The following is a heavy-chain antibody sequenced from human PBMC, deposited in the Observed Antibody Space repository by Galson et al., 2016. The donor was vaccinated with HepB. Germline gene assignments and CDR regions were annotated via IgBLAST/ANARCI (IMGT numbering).Heavy chain of an antibody. CDR2: INHGGST. V-gene: IGHV4-34*01. Sequence: SETLSLTCAVQGGSFSGYYWNWIRQTPGKGFEWIGEINHGGSTNYNPSLKSRVTISIDTSRNQFSLNLTSVTAADTAVYYCARGGLRFLNWLSDEYDHGGQGTLVTVSS. CDR3: ARGGLRFLNWLSDEYDH. D-gene: IGHD3-3*01. CDR1: GGSFSGYY. J-gene: IGHJ1*01.